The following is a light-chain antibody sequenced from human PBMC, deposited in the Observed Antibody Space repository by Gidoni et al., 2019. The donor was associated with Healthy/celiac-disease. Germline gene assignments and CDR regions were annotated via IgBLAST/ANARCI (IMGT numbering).Light chain of an antibody. V-gene: IGKV4-1*01. J-gene: IGKJ2*01. Sequence: DIVMTQSPDSLAVSLGERATINYKSSQSVLYSSNNKNYLAWYHQKPGQPPKLLIYWASTRESGVPDRFSGSGSGTDFTLTISSLQAEDVAVYYCQQYYSTPPYTFGQGTKLEIK. CDR3: QQYYSTPPYT. CDR1: QSVLYSSNNKNY. CDR2: WAS.